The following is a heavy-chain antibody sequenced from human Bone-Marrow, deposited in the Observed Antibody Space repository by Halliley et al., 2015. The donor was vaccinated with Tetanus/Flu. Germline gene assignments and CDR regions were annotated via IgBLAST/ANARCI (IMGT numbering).Heavy chain of an antibody. Sequence: GIVWYADSVQGRFTIPRDNSNNTLFLQMNSLGAEDPAVYYCARDRLGGGQQLDYYYYYYGMDVWGQGTTVTVSS. J-gene: IGHJ6*02. V-gene: IGHV3-30-3*01. CDR3: ARDRLGGGQQLDYYYYYYGMDV. CDR2: GIV. D-gene: IGHD6-13*01.